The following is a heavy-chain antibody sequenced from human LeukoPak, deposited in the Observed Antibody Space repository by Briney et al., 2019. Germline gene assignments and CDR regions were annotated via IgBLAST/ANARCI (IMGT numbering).Heavy chain of an antibody. CDR1: GVSISSYY. D-gene: IGHD6-19*01. J-gene: IGHJ4*02. CDR3: ASTRRAAVAGRFDS. CDR2: IYHSGNT. Sequence: SETLSLTCTVSGVSISSYYWSWIRQPPGKGLEWIGYIYHSGNTNYSPSLESRVTMSVDESKNQFSLRVHFVSAADTAVYYCASTRRAAVAGRFDSWGQGTLVTVSS. V-gene: IGHV4-4*09.